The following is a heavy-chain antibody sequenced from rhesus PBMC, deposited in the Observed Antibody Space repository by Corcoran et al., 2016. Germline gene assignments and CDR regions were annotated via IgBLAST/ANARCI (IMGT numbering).Heavy chain of an antibody. Sequence: QVQLQESGPGLVKPSETLSLTCAVSGGSISDDYYWSWIRQPPGKGLEWIGFIYGSGGGTNYKPTLKNRVTISIDTSKNQFSLKLSSVTAADTAVYYCARDLGYYSGSYYSFDYWGQGVLVTVSS. CDR1: GGSISDDYY. J-gene: IGHJ4*01. CDR3: ARDLGYYSGSYYSFDY. V-gene: IGHV4-106*01. CDR2: IYGSGGGT. D-gene: IGHD3-16*01.